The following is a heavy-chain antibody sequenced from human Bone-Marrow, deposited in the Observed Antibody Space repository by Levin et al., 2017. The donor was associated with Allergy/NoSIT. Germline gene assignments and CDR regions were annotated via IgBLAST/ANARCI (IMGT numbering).Heavy chain of an antibody. CDR1: GGSFTGYF. CDR2: INHSGST. J-gene: IGHJ4*02. V-gene: IGHV4-34*01. CDR3: ARGGRWSFSYYFDY. D-gene: IGHD3-10*01. Sequence: SETLSLTCAVDGGSFTGYFWTWIRQPPGKWLEWIGEINHSGSTKYNPSLTSRVTISVDTSKKEFSLNLSSVTAADTAVFYCARGGRWSFSYYFDYWGQGTRVTVSS.